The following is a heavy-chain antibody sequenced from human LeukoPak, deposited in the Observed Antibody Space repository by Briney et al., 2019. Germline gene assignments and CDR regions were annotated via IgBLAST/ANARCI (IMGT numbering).Heavy chain of an antibody. J-gene: IGHJ4*02. CDR2: IYYSGST. V-gene: IGHV4-39*01. Sequence: PSETLSLTCTVSGGSISRSTYYWGWIRQPPGQGLEWIGSIYYSGSTYYNPSLKSRVTISVDTSMNQFSLKLSSVTAAGTAVYYCASIAAAGNEWGQGTLVTVSS. CDR1: GGSISRSTYY. D-gene: IGHD6-13*01. CDR3: ASIAAAGNE.